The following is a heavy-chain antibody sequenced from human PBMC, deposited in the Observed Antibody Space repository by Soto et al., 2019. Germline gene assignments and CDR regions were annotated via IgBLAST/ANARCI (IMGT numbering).Heavy chain of an antibody. Sequence: GGSLRLSCAASGFTFSSYSMHWVRQAPGKGLEWVSSISPSSSSIYYADSVRGRFTISRDNSKNTLYLQMNSLRAEDTAVYYCARDHGTRYFDYWGQGTLVTVSS. CDR1: GFTFSSYS. CDR3: ARDHGTRYFDY. J-gene: IGHJ4*02. CDR2: ISPSSSSI. V-gene: IGHV3-48*01.